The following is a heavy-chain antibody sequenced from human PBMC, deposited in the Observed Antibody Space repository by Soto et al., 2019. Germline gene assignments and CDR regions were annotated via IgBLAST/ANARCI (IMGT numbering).Heavy chain of an antibody. CDR3: ARGLDGYNY. CDR2: IYFNGSS. D-gene: IGHD5-12*01. J-gene: IGHJ4*02. V-gene: IGHV4-30-4*01. CDR1: GGYISSGDYY. Sequence: PSEPLSLTCRVSGGYISSGDYYWSWIRQPPGKGLEWIGYIYFNGSSNYNPSLESRVTISVDTSKNQFSLNLNSVTAADTAIYYCARGLDGYNYWGQGTLVTVSS.